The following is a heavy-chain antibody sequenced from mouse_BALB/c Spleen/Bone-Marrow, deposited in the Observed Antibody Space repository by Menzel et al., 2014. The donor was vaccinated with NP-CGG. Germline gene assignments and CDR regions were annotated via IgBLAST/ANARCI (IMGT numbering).Heavy chain of an antibody. CDR3: ASLTGTFDY. CDR1: GFNIKDTY. J-gene: IGHJ2*01. D-gene: IGHD4-1*01. V-gene: IGHV14-3*02. Sequence: EVQLQESGAELVKPGASVKLSCTASGFNIKDTYIHWVKRRPEQGLEWIGRIDPANEHTKYDPNFQGKATITADTSSNTAYLQLSSPTSEDTAVYYCASLTGTFDYWGQGSTLTVSS. CDR2: IDPANEHT.